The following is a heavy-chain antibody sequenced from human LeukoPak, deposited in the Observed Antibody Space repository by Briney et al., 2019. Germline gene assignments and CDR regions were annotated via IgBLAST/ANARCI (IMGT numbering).Heavy chain of an antibody. D-gene: IGHD1-26*01. Sequence: GASVKVSCKASGYTFTGYYMHWVRQAPGQGLEWMGWINPNSGGTNYAQKFQGRVTMTRDTSISTAYMELSRLRSDDTAVYYCATDSSNSGSYFGWFDPWGQGTLVTVSS. J-gene: IGHJ5*02. CDR2: INPNSGGT. V-gene: IGHV1-2*02. CDR1: GYTFTGYY. CDR3: ATDSSNSGSYFGWFDP.